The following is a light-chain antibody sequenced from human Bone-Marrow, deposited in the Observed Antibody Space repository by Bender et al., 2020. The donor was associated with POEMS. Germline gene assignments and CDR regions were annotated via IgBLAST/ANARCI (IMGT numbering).Light chain of an antibody. CDR1: SSDVGGYKY. Sequence: QSALTQPASVSGSPGQSITISCTGTSSDVGGYKYVSWYQQHPSKAPTLVIYDVNKRPSGVPDRFSGSKSGNTASLTVSGLQAEDEADYYCGSYAGSNIWVFGGGTKLTVL. CDR3: GSYAGSNIWV. V-gene: IGLV2-8*01. J-gene: IGLJ3*02. CDR2: DVN.